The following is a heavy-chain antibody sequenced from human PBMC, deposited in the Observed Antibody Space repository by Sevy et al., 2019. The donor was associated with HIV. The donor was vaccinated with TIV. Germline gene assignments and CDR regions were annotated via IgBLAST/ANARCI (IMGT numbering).Heavy chain of an antibody. CDR1: GYTFTSQY. Sequence: ASVKVSCKASGYTFTSQYIHWVRQAPGQGLEWMGIINPSGGSTTYAQKFQGRVTMTRDTSTSTVYMELSSLRSEDTAVYYCARDSDNYDLVTGYYPFDYWGQGTLVTVSS. J-gene: IGHJ4*02. CDR2: INPSGGST. V-gene: IGHV1-46*01. CDR3: ARDSDNYDLVTGYYPFDY. D-gene: IGHD3-9*01.